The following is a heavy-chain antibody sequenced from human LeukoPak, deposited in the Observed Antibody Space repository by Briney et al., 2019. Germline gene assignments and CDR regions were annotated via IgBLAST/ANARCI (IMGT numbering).Heavy chain of an antibody. CDR2: MHYSGTT. CDR3: ARGTYYYYYYMDV. V-gene: IGHV4-59*02. J-gene: IGHJ6*03. CDR1: GGSVSSYF. Sequence: KSSETLSLTCSVSGGSVSSYFWSWIRRPPGKGLEWIGYMHYSGTTNHNASLKSRLTMSVDTSKNQFSLMLSSVTAADTAVYYCARGTYYYYYYMDVWGKGTTVTVSS.